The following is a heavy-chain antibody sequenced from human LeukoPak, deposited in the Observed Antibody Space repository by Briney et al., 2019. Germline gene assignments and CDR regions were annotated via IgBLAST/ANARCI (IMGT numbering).Heavy chain of an antibody. V-gene: IGHV3-48*03. J-gene: IGHJ5*02. D-gene: IGHD6-19*01. Sequence: QAGGSLRLSCAASGFTFSSYEMNWVRQAPGKGLEWVSYISSSGSTIYYADSVKGRFTISRDNAKNSLYLQMNSLRAEDTAVYYCARAVAVAGIWFDPWGQGTLVTVSS. CDR1: GFTFSSYE. CDR3: ARAVAVAGIWFDP. CDR2: ISSSGSTI.